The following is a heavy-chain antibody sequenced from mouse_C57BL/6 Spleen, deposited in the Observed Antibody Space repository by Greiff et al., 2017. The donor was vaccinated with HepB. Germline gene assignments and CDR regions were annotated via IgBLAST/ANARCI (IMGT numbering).Heavy chain of an antibody. CDR1: GYTFTSYW. CDR2: IHPNSGST. CDR3: ARGMDSPSWFAY. V-gene: IGHV1-64*01. D-gene: IGHD2-12*01. Sequence: VQLQQPGAELVKPGASVKLSCKASGYTFTSYWMHWVKQRPGQGLEWIGMIHPNSGSTNYNEKFKSKATLTVDKSSSTAYMQLSSLTSEDSAVYYCARGMDSPSWFAYWGQGTLVTVSA. J-gene: IGHJ3*01.